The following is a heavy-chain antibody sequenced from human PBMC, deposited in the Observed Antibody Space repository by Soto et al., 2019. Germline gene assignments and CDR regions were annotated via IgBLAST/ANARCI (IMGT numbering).Heavy chain of an antibody. CDR3: VRMGFSGGGYLSYYYYGMDI. D-gene: IGHD5-12*01. V-gene: IGHV5-51*03. J-gene: IGHJ6*02. CDR1: GYSFTKYW. CDR2: IYPDESDT. Sequence: EVQLVQSGAEVKEPGESLKISCKGSGYSFTKYWIGWVRQMPGKGLEWMAIIYPDESDTRYSPSFQGQVTISADKSIGTAYLQWSSLKASDTAMYYCVRMGFSGGGYLSYYYYGMDIWGQGTTVTVSS.